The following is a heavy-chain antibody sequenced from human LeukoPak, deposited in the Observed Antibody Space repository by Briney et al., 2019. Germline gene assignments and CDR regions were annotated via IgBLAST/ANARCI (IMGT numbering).Heavy chain of an antibody. J-gene: IGHJ4*02. CDR3: ARTSVAAAISPYYFDY. CDR1: GFTFSNYR. D-gene: IGHD2-2*02. CDR2: ISSSSNYR. V-gene: IGHV3-21*01. Sequence: GGSLRLSCAASGFTFSNYRMNWVRQAPGKGLEWVSFISSSSNYRYYADSVKGRFTISRDNAKNSLYLQMASLRAEDTAVYYCARTSVAAAISPYYFDYWGQGTLVTVSS.